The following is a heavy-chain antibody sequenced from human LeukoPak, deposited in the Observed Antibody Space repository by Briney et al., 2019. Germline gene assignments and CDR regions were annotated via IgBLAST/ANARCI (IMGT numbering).Heavy chain of an antibody. D-gene: IGHD1-7*01. Sequence: GGSLRLSCAASGFAFAVYSLHWVRQAPGKGLEWVALMSFDGNFENFADSVKGRFTISRDTARNTLYLHMGSLGVEDSAVYYCARVGETGTVTMELDLWGQGALVTVSS. V-gene: IGHV3-30*04. CDR3: ARVGETGTVTMELDL. CDR1: GFAFAVYS. CDR2: MSFDGNFE. J-gene: IGHJ1*01.